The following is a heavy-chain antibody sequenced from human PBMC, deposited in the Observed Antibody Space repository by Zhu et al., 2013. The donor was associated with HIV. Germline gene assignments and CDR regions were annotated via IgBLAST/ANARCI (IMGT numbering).Heavy chain of an antibody. CDR2: IYYSGST. Sequence: VQLQESGPGLEKPSETLSLTCTVSGGSINSNNFYWGWIRQPPGKGLEWIGSIYYSGSTYYNPSLKSRVTISVDTSKNQFSLKLSSVTAADTAVYYCARDCSSTSCYSTFDYWGQGTLVTVSS. CDR3: ARDCSSTSCYSTFDY. D-gene: IGHD2-2*01. V-gene: IGHV4-39*07. CDR1: GGSINSNNFY. J-gene: IGHJ4*02.